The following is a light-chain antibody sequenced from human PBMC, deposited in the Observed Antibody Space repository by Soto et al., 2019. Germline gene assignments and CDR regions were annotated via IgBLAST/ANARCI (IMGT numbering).Light chain of an antibody. Sequence: EIVMTQSPATLSVSPGERVTLSCRASESVTTNLAWYQQKPGQAPRLVIYGASLRATGIPARFSASGSGTEFTLTVNSLQSEDVAIYYCKQYNHWPSWTFGQGTRVEI. J-gene: IGKJ1*01. CDR2: GAS. V-gene: IGKV3-15*01. CDR3: KQYNHWPSWT. CDR1: ESVTTN.